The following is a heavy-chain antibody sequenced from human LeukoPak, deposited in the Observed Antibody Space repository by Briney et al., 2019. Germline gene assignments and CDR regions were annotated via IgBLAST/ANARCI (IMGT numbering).Heavy chain of an antibody. CDR2: IYYSGNT. Sequence: SETLSLTCTGSGGSISSSSYYWGWIRQPPGKGLEWIASIYYSGNTYYNPSLKSRVTISVDTSKNQFSLNLSSVTAAGTGVYYCARDIAREAITMIRGVRRPRCNLFEPWGQGTLVTVSS. V-gene: IGHV4-39*07. J-gene: IGHJ5*02. D-gene: IGHD3-10*01. CDR1: GGSISSSSYY. CDR3: ARDIAREAITMIRGVRRPRCNLFEP.